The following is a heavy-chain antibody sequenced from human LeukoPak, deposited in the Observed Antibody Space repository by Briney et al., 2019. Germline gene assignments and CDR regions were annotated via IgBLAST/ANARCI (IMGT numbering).Heavy chain of an antibody. J-gene: IGHJ3*02. CDR2: IYYSGST. CDR3: ASQPRYCSGGSCSDAFDI. CDR1: GGSISSYY. V-gene: IGHV4-59*01. Sequence: SETLSLTCTVSGGSISSYYWSWIRQPPGKGLEWIGYIYYSGSTNYNPSLKSRVTISVDTSKNQFSLKLSSVTAADTAVYYCASQPRYCSGGSCSDAFDIWDQGTMVTVSS. D-gene: IGHD2-15*01.